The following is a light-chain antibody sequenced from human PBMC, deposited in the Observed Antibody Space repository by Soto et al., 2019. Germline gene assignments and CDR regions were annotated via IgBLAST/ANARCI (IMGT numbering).Light chain of an antibody. Sequence: DFTSTKSPSTFSASVGDGVTITCRASQSISSWLAWYQQKPVKASKLLIYDASSLVSGVPSEFSGSGSGTEFTLTISSRQPDDFATYDCQQYNSCSLTLGGGTKVDI. CDR2: DAS. J-gene: IGKJ4*01. V-gene: IGKV1-5*01. CDR3: QQYNSCSLT. CDR1: QSISSW.